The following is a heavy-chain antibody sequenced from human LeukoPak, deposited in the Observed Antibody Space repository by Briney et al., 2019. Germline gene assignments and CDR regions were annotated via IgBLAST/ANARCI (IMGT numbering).Heavy chain of an antibody. CDR3: ARGRVVGATMGYYYYMDV. D-gene: IGHD1-26*01. CDR2: TYYRSKWYN. CDR1: GDSVSSNSAA. J-gene: IGHJ6*03. Sequence: SQTLSLTCAISGDSVSSNSAAWNWIRQSPSRGLEWLGRTYYRSKWYNDYAVSVKSRITINPDTSKNQFSLQLNSVTPEDTAVYYCARGRVVGATMGYYYYMDVWGKGTTVTVSS. V-gene: IGHV6-1*01.